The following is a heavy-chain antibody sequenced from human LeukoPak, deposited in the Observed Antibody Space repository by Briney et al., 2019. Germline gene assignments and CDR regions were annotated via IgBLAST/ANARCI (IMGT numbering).Heavy chain of an antibody. Sequence: GGSLRLSCAASGFTFSSYSMNWVRQAPGTALEWVSYISSSSSTIYYADSVNGRFTISRDKAKNSLYLQMNSLRAEDTAVYYCARATRGMVYAYNAFDIWGQGTMVTVSS. V-gene: IGHV3-48*01. CDR3: ARATRGMVYAYNAFDI. J-gene: IGHJ3*02. CDR1: GFTFSSYS. CDR2: ISSSSSTI. D-gene: IGHD2-8*01.